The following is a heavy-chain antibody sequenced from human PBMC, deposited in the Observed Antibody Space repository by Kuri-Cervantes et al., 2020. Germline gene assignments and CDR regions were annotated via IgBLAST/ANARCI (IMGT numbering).Heavy chain of an antibody. CDR2: INQDGSDK. Sequence: GGSLRLSCAASGFIFSNYWMSWVRQAPGEGLEWVTNINQDGSDKYYADSVKGRFTISRDNAKNSLYLQMNSLRAEDTAVYYCARARVQGVRKAGFDPWGQGTLVTVSS. V-gene: IGHV3-7*01. J-gene: IGHJ5*02. CDR3: ARARVQGVRKAGFDP. D-gene: IGHD3-10*01. CDR1: GFIFSNYW.